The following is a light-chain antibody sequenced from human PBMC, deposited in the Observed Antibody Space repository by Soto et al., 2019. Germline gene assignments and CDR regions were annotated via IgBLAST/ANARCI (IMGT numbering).Light chain of an antibody. CDR2: EVS. J-gene: IGLJ3*02. V-gene: IGLV2-8*01. CDR1: SSDVGGYNY. Sequence: QSALTQPPSASGSPGQSVTISCTGTSSDVGGYNYVSWYQQHPDKAPKLMIYEVSKRPSGVPDRFSGSKSGNTAPLTVSGLQAEDEADYYCSSYAGSKNSVFGGGTKLTVL. CDR3: SSYAGSKNSV.